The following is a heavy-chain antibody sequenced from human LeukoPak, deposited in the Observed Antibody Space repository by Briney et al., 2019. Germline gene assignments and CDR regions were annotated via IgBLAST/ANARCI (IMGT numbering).Heavy chain of an antibody. Sequence: SETLSLTCTVSGGSISSYYWSWIRQPPGKGLEWIGYIYYSGSTNYNPFLKSRVTISVDTSKNQFSLKLSSVTAADTAVYYCARAARNFDYWGQGTLVTVSS. D-gene: IGHD6-6*01. CDR3: ARAARNFDY. J-gene: IGHJ4*02. CDR1: GGSISSYY. CDR2: IYYSGST. V-gene: IGHV4-59*01.